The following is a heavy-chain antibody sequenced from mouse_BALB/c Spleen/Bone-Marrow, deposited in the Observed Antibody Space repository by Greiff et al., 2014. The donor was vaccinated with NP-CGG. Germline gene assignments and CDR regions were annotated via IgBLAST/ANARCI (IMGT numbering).Heavy chain of an antibody. D-gene: IGHD2-14*01. Sequence: VQLQQSGPGLVAPSQSLSITCTVSGFSLTDYGVSWIRQPPGKGLEWLGVIWDGGSTYYNSALKSRLSISKDNSKSQVFLKMNRLQTDDTAMYYCAKHEDRYDWFAYWGQGTLLTVSA. CDR3: AKHEDRYDWFAY. V-gene: IGHV2-6-5*01. CDR2: IWDGGST. CDR1: GFSLTDYG. J-gene: IGHJ3*01.